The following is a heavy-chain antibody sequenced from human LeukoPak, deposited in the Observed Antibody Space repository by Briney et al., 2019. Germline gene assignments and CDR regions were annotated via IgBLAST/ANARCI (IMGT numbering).Heavy chain of an antibody. J-gene: IGHJ6*02. CDR1: GFTFSNYW. D-gene: IGHD6-13*01. Sequence: AGGSLRLSCAASGFTFSNYWMHWVRQAPGKGLGWVSGISWNSGSIGYADSVKGRFTISRDNAKNSLYLQMNSLRAEDTALYYCAKEKQQLTPNSPQFGMDVWGQGTTVTVSS. CDR2: ISWNSGSI. V-gene: IGHV3-9*01. CDR3: AKEKQQLTPNSPQFGMDV.